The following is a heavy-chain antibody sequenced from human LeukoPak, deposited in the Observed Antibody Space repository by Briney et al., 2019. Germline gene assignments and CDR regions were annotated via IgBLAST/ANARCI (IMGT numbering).Heavy chain of an antibody. CDR3: TRTILGYYYDSSGYWFDY. Sequence: GGSLRLSCTASGFTFGDYAMSWVRQAPGKGLEWVGFIRSKAYGGTTEYAASVKGRFTILRDDSKSIAYLQMNSLKTEDTAVYYCTRTILGYYYDSSGYWFDYWGQGTLVTVSS. CDR1: GFTFGDYA. J-gene: IGHJ4*02. V-gene: IGHV3-49*04. D-gene: IGHD3-22*01. CDR2: IRSKAYGGTT.